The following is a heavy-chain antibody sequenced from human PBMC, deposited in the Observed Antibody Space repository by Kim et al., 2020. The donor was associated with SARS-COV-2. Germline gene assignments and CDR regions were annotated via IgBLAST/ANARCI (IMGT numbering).Heavy chain of an antibody. CDR2: ISYDGSNK. CDR1: GFTFSSYG. Sequence: GGSLRLSCAASGFTFSSYGMHWVRQAPGKGLEWVAVISYDGSNKYYADSVKGRFTISRDNSKNTLYLQMNSLRAEDTAVYYCAKDPQYYDSWSGYLGSHYYYYYGMDVWGQGTTVTVSS. D-gene: IGHD3-3*01. V-gene: IGHV3-30*18. CDR3: AKDPQYYDSWSGYLGSHYYYYYGMDV. J-gene: IGHJ6*02.